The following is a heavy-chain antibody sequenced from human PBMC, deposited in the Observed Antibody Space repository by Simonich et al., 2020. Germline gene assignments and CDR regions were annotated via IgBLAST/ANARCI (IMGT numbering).Heavy chain of an antibody. J-gene: IGHJ6*03. V-gene: IGHV1-2*02. D-gene: IGHD1-26*01. CDR3: ARDLRGSYYYYYYMDV. CDR2: INPNRGGT. Sequence: QVQLVQSGAEVKKPGASVKVSCKASGYTFTGYYMHWVRQAPGQGLEWMGWINPNRGGTNYAQKLQGRVTMTRDTSISTAYMELSRLRSDDTAVYYCARDLRGSYYYYYYMDVWGKGTTVTVSS. CDR1: GYTFTGYY.